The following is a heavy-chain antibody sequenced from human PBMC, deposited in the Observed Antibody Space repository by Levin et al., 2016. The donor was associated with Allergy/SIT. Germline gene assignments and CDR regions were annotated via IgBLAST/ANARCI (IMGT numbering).Heavy chain of an antibody. CDR3: ARDQPGPLVVVTAIRWFDP. Sequence: SVKVSCKVSGYTLTELSMHWVRQAPGQGLEWMGGIIPIFGIANYAQKFQGRVTITADKSTSTAYMELSSLRSEDTAVYYCARDQPGPLVVVTAIRWFDPWGQGTLVTVSS. CDR2: IIPIFGIA. D-gene: IGHD2-21*02. CDR1: GYTLTELS. V-gene: IGHV1-69*10. J-gene: IGHJ5*02.